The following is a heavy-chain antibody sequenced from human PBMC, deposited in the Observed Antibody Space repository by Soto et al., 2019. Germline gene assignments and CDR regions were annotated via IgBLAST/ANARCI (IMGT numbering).Heavy chain of an antibody. CDR2: IYWDDDK. V-gene: IGHV2-5*02. CDR1: GFSLSTSGVG. CDR3: AHSLIPNWGSRGAFDY. D-gene: IGHD7-27*01. J-gene: IGHJ4*02. Sequence: QIPLKESGPTLVKPTQTLTLTCTFSGFSLSTSGVGVGWIRQPPGKALEWLALIYWDDDKRYSPSLKSRLTITKDTSKNQVVITMPNMDPVDTATYYCAHSLIPNWGSRGAFDYWGPGTLVTVAS.